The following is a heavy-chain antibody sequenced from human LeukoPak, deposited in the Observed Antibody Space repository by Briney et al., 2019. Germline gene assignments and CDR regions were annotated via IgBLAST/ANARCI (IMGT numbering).Heavy chain of an antibody. D-gene: IGHD3-10*01. V-gene: IGHV3-9*01. Sequence: GGSLRLSCAASGFTFDDYTMHWVRQAPGKGLEWVSGISWNSGSIGYADSVKGRFTISRDNAKNSLYLQMNSLRAEDTALYYCAKGIYGSGSLIDYWGQGTLVTVSS. CDR1: GFTFDDYT. CDR2: ISWNSGSI. J-gene: IGHJ4*02. CDR3: AKGIYGSGSLIDY.